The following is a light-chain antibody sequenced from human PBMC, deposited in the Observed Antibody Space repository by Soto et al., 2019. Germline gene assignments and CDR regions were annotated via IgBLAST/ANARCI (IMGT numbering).Light chain of an antibody. Sequence: DIQMTQSPSTLSASVGDRVTITCRASQSIGSWLAWYQQKPGKAPKVLIYDASSLESGVPSRFSGSGSGTEFTLTITTLQPDYFATYYCQQYNNYWTFGQGTKV. J-gene: IGKJ1*01. CDR2: DAS. CDR1: QSIGSW. CDR3: QQYNNYWT. V-gene: IGKV1-5*01.